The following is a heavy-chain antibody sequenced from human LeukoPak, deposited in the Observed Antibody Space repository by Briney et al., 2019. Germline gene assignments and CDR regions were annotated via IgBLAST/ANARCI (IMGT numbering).Heavy chain of an antibody. CDR1: VYTFSTYW. CDR3: ARHMLVGAPVHFQH. D-gene: IGHD1-26*01. Sequence: GEPLKISCKRSVYTFSTYWISWVRQLPGKGLKWMGRTDVSNSYTNYSPSFQAHSTISADKSISTAYLQWSSLKASDTAMYYCARHMLVGAPVHFQHWGQGSLVTVSS. CDR2: TDVSNSYT. J-gene: IGHJ1*01. V-gene: IGHV5-10-1*01.